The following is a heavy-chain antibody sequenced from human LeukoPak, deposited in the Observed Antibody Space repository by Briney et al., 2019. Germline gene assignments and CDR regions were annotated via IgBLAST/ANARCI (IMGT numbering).Heavy chain of an antibody. CDR3: ARGVEPLAANTLAY. J-gene: IGHJ4*02. V-gene: IGHV3-53*01. CDR1: GFTVITND. Sequence: GGSLKLSCAASGFTVITNDMNWVRQAPGKGLEWVSVLYSDGNTKYADSVQGRFTISRDNSKNTLYLEMNSLSPDDTAVYYCARGVEPLAANTLAYWGQGTLVTVSS. CDR2: LYSDGNT. D-gene: IGHD1-14*01.